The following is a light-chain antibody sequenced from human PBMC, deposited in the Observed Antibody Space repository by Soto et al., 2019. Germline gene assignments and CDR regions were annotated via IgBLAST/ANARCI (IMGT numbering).Light chain of an antibody. CDR3: QHYDSSPWT. CDR2: GAS. CDR1: QSVSSSF. Sequence: ESVLTQSPGTLSLSPGERATLSCRASQSVSSSFLAWYQLKPGQAPRLLIYGASSRATDIPDRFSGSGSGTDFTLTISRLEPEDFAVYYCQHYDSSPWTFGQGTKVEIK. V-gene: IGKV3-20*01. J-gene: IGKJ1*01.